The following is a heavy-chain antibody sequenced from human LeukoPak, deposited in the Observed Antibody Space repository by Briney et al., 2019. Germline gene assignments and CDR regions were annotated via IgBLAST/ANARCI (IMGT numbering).Heavy chain of an antibody. Sequence: PGASVKLSCTASGGTFSSYAISWVRQAPGHGLEWMGRIIPILGIANYAQKFQGRVTITADKSTSTAYMELSSLRSEDTAVYYCARDRVRIAAAGTPYYGMDVWGQGTTVTVSS. J-gene: IGHJ6*02. D-gene: IGHD6-13*01. CDR2: IIPILGIA. CDR1: GGTFSSYA. CDR3: ARDRVRIAAAGTPYYGMDV. V-gene: IGHV1-69*04.